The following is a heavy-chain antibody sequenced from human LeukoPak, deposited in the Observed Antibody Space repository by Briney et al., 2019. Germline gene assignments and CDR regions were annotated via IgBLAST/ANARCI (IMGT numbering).Heavy chain of an antibody. Sequence: GGSLRLSCAASGFTFSSYWMSWVRQAPGKGLEWVANIKQDGSEKYYVDSVKGRFTISRDNAKNSLYLQMNSLRAEDTAVYYCARDPSSGWYRGAFDIWGQGTMVTVSS. CDR2: IKQDGSEK. CDR3: ARDPSSGWYRGAFDI. V-gene: IGHV3-7*01. CDR1: GFTFSSYW. D-gene: IGHD6-19*01. J-gene: IGHJ3*02.